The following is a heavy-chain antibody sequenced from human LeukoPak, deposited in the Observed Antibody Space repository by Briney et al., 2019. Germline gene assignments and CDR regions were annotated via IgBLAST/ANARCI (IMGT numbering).Heavy chain of an antibody. V-gene: IGHV3-48*01. CDR2: ISSSSSTI. CDR1: GFTFSSYS. J-gene: IGHJ4*02. CDR3: ARAAWDY. Sequence: GGSLRLSCAASGFTFSSYSMNRVRQAPGKGLEWVSYISSSSSTIYYADSVKGRFTISRDNSKNTVYLQMNSLRPEDTAVYYCARAAWDYWGQGTLVTVSS.